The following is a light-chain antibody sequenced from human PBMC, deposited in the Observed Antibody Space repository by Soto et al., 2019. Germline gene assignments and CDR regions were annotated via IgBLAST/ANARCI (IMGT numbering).Light chain of an antibody. CDR1: QSIVTY. V-gene: IGKV1-39*01. CDR3: QQYTTYYYS. J-gene: IGKJ2*03. CDR2: AAS. Sequence: DIQMTQSPNSLSASVGDRVTITCRASQSIVTYLNWYQQKPGKAPNLLVYAASSLQSGVPSRFSGSGSGTDFTLTISTLQPDDFATYYCQQYTTYYYSFGQGPKLEIK.